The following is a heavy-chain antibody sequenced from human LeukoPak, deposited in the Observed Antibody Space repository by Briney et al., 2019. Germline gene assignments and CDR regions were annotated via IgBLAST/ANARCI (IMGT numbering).Heavy chain of an antibody. CDR2: ISAYNGNT. CDR3: ARDYGSGSLRLDY. CDR1: GYTFTDYG. V-gene: IGHV1-18*01. D-gene: IGHD3-10*01. J-gene: IGHJ4*02. Sequence: GASVKVSCKASGYTFTDYGFTWVRQAPGQGLEWMGWISAYNGNTNYAQRLQGRVTMTTDTSTSTAYTDLRSLRSDDTAVYYCARDYGSGSLRLDYWGQGTLVTVSS.